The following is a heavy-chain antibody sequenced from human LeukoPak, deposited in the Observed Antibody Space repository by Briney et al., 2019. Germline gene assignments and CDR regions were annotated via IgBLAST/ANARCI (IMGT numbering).Heavy chain of an antibody. CDR2: IFSGGET. J-gene: IGHJ1*01. Sequence: GGSLRLSCAVSGFSISDNFMGWVRQTPGKGLEWVSLIFSGGETYSADSVKGRFAISKDNSKNTLHLQMNSLRVEDTAMYYCARVTDYYGSGRQGYFDHWGQGTLVTVSS. CDR3: ARVTDYYGSGRQGYFDH. V-gene: IGHV3-66*01. CDR1: GFSISDNF. D-gene: IGHD3-10*01.